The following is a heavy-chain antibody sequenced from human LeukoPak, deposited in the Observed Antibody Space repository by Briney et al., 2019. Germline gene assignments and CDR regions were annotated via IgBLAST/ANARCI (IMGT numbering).Heavy chain of an antibody. CDR3: ARDYLKVVVAGTAPSAGHMDY. J-gene: IGHJ4*02. CDR2: INPSGGRT. Sequence: ASVKVFCKASGYTFTSYYMHWVRQAPGQGLEWMGIINPSGGRTSYAQKFQGRVTMTRDTSTSTVYMELSSLRSEDMAVYYCARDYLKVVVAGTAPSAGHMDYWGQGTLVTVSS. CDR1: GYTFTSYY. D-gene: IGHD2-15*01. V-gene: IGHV1-46*01.